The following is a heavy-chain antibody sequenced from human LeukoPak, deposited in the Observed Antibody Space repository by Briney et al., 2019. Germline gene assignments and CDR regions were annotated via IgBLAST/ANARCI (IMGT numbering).Heavy chain of an antibody. CDR2: IYYSGST. J-gene: IGHJ4*02. CDR1: GGSISSYY. Sequence: PSETLSLTCTVSGGSISSYYWSWIRQPPGKGLEWIGYIYYSGSTNYNPSLKSRVTISVDTSKNQFSLKLSSVTAADTAVYYCARYYYDSSGYYRPYYFDYWGQGTLVTVSS. D-gene: IGHD3-22*01. V-gene: IGHV4-59*01. CDR3: ARYYYDSSGYYRPYYFDY.